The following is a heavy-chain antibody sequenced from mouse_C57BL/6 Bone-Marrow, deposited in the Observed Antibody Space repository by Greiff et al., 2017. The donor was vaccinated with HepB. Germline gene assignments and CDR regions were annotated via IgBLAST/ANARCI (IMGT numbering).Heavy chain of an antibody. D-gene: IGHD1-1*01. CDR2: INPGSGGT. CDR3: ARRVVARDYWYFDA. V-gene: IGHV1-54*01. CDR1: GYAFTNYL. J-gene: IGHJ1*03. Sequence: VQLQQSGAELVRPGTSVKVSCKASGYAFTNYLIEWVKQRPGQGLEWIGVINPGSGGTNYNEKFKGKATLTADKSSSTAYMQLSSLTSEDSAVYFCARRVVARDYWYFDAWGTGTTVTVSS.